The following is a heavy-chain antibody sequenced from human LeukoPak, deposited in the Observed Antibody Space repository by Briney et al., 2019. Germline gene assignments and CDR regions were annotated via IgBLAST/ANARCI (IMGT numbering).Heavy chain of an antibody. CDR2: ISASGGNT. D-gene: IGHD1-26*01. J-gene: IGHJ4*02. CDR3: AKENHGIVGATTLIDY. V-gene: IGHV3-23*01. CDR1: GFAFSSYA. Sequence: GGSLRLSCAASGFAFSSYAMSWVRQAPGKGLEWVSVISASGGNTYYADSVKGRFTISRDNSKNTLYLQMNSLRAEDTAVYYCAKENHGIVGATTLIDYWGQGTLVTVSS.